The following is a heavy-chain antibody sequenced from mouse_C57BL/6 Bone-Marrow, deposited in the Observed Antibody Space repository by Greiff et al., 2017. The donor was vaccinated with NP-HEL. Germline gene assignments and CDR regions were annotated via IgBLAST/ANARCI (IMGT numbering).Heavy chain of an antibody. CDR3: ARAGTIYYGNYDWYFDV. Sequence: VQLQQSGAELVRPGSSVQLSCKASGFTFTSYWMHWVKPRPIQGLEWIGNIDPSDSETQYTQQFKDKATLTEDKASSTAYMQLSSLKSEDSAVYYCARAGTIYYGNYDWYFDVWGTGTTVTVSS. V-gene: IGHV1-52*01. CDR1: GFTFTSYW. CDR2: IDPSDSET. D-gene: IGHD2-1*01. J-gene: IGHJ1*03.